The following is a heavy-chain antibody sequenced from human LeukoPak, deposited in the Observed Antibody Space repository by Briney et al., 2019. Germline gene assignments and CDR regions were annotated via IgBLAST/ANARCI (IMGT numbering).Heavy chain of an antibody. D-gene: IGHD1-26*01. V-gene: IGHV3-7*01. Sequence: GGSLRLSCADSGFTFSSSWMTWVRQAPGKGLEWVANINQDGSVKHYVDSMKGRFTISRDNAKNSLFLQMNSLRAEDTAVYFCAKDRTHSGSYGGVDYWGQGTLVTVSS. CDR1: GFTFSSSW. CDR3: AKDRTHSGSYGGVDY. J-gene: IGHJ4*02. CDR2: INQDGSVK.